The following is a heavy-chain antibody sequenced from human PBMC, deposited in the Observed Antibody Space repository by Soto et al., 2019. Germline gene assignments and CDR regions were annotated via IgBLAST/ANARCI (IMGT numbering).Heavy chain of an antibody. Sequence: SETLSLTCTFSGGSISNSYYFLGWVRQPPGQGLEWVASIYYSGNTYYNPSLKSRATISVDTSQNQFSLNLNSVTAADTAVYYCAKVHQQYIWFDFWGQGTLVTVSS. CDR3: AKVHQQYIWFDF. D-gene: IGHD2-2*01. V-gene: IGHV4-39*01. CDR1: GGSISNSYYF. J-gene: IGHJ5*01. CDR2: IYYSGNT.